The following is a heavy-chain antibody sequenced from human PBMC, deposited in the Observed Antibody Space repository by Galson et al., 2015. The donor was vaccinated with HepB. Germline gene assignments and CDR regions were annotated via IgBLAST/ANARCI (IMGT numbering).Heavy chain of an antibody. CDR3: AKDRQWLGLGKIDY. CDR1: GFTVSNNY. CDR2: IYSAGST. Sequence: SLRLSCAASGFTVSNNYMNWVRQAPGKGLGWVSLIYSAGSTYYADSVKGRFTISRDNSKNTLYLQMNSLRAEDTAVYYCAKDRQWLGLGKIDYWGQGTLVTVSS. D-gene: IGHD6-19*01. V-gene: IGHV3-53*01. J-gene: IGHJ4*02.